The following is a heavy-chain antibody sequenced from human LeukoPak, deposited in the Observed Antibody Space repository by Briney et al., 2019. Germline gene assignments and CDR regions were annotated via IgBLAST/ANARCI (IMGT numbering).Heavy chain of an antibody. J-gene: IGHJ3*02. CDR2: IYSSGTT. CDR3: ARGYCGGDCPRDDDAFDI. V-gene: IGHV3-66*01. Sequence: TGGSLRPSCAASGLTVSRNYMTWVRQAPGKGLEWVSTIYSSGTTYYADSVKGRFAISRDSSKNTLYLQMNRLRADDTAVYYCARGYCGGDCPRDDDAFDIWGQGTAVTVSS. D-gene: IGHD2-21*02. CDR1: GLTVSRNY.